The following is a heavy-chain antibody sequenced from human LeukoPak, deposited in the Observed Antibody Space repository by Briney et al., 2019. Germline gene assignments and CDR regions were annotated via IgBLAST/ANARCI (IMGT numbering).Heavy chain of an antibody. D-gene: IGHD6-19*01. CDR1: GGSISSSSYY. V-gene: IGHV4-39*01. CDR3: ARHRRYSSGWYGAFDI. Sequence: SETLSLTCTVSGGSISSSSYYWGWIRQPPGKGLEWIGSIYYSGSTYYNPSLKSRVTISVDTSKNQFSLKLSSVTAADTAVYYCARHRRYSSGWYGAFDIWGQGTMVTAAS. CDR2: IYYSGST. J-gene: IGHJ3*02.